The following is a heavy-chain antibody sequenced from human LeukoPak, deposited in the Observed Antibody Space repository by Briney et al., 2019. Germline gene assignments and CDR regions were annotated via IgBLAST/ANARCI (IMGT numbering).Heavy chain of an antibody. V-gene: IGHV4-61*08. D-gene: IGHD3-22*01. Sequence: SETLSLSCAVSGGSVSSCDYCGSWMRQPPGKGLEWIGYMYYSGSTNYSPSLNTRITISVDTSRNPFSLKLNSVTAADTTVYYCARGLRGHYDSYYFDYWGQGTLVTVS. J-gene: IGHJ4*02. CDR1: GGSVSSCDYC. CDR2: MYYSGST. CDR3: ARGLRGHYDSYYFDY.